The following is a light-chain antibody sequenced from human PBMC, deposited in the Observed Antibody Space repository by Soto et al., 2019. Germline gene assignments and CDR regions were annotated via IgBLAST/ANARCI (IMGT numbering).Light chain of an antibody. V-gene: IGKV3-11*01. J-gene: IGKJ5*01. CDR2: DAS. CDR3: QQRYNWPPLT. CDR1: DTVNIY. Sequence: VVLTQSAAAVSLSPGERATLSCRASDTVNIYLAWYQQKPGQAPRLLIYDASNRATGIPARFSGSGSGTDFTLTISSLEPEDSAIYYCQQRYNWPPLTFGQGTRLEIK.